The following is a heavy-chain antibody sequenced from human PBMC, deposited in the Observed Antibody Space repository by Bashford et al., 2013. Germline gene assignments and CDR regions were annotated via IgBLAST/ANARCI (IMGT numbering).Heavy chain of an antibody. CDR2: FLPMFGSL. J-gene: IGHJ5*02. D-gene: IGHD3-3*01. Sequence: SVKVSCKTPGDTFNSHAISWLRQAPGHGLEWMGGFLPMFGSLHYAEKFQGRAMITADKSTDTVYMELSSLRPDDTAVYYCARDRGTIFGVVVLLNWFDLWGQGTLVTVSS. CDR1: GDTFNSHA. V-gene: IGHV1-69*06. CDR3: ARDRGTIFGVVVLLNWFDL.